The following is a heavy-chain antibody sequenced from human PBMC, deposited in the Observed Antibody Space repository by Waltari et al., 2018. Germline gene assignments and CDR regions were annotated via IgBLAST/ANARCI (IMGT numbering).Heavy chain of an antibody. CDR1: GGSISSGSYY. V-gene: IGHV4-61*02. Sequence: QVQLQESGPGLVKPSQTLSLTCTVSGGSISSGSYYWSWIRQPAGKGLEWIGRIYTSGSTNYNPSLKSRVTISVDTSKNQFYLKLSSVTAADTAVYYCARDPYYDFWSGHTSYYGMDVWGQGTTVTVSS. CDR2: IYTSGST. J-gene: IGHJ6*02. D-gene: IGHD3-3*01. CDR3: ARDPYYDFWSGHTSYYGMDV.